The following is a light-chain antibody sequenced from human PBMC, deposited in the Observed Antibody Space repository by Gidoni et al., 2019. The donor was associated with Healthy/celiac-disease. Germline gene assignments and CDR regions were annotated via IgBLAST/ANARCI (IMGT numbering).Light chain of an antibody. CDR1: QSVSSSY. CDR3: QQYGSSAIT. J-gene: IGKJ5*01. V-gene: IGKV3-20*01. CDR2: GAS. Sequence: EIVLTQSPGTLSLSPGERATLSCRASQSVSSSYLAWYQQKPGQAPRLLIYGASSRATVIPDRFSGGGSGTDFTLTISRLEPEDFAVYYCQQYGSSAITFGQGTRLEIK.